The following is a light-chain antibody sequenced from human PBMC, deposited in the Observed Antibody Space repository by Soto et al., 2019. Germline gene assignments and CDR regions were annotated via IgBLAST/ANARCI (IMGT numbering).Light chain of an antibody. CDR1: RDIRKY. J-gene: IGKJ1*01. CDR3: QQYIDVPRT. Sequence: DVQMTQSPSSLSASVVDRFTISFHTSRDIRKYLNWYQQKPGKPPQLLIFEASNLETGVPSRFSGRGSGTNLTLTISSLQPEDFATYYCQQYIDVPRTFGQGTKVDNK. V-gene: IGKV1-33*01. CDR2: EAS.